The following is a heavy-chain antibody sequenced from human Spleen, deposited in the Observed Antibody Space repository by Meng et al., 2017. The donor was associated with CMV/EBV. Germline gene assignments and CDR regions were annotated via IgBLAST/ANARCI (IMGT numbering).Heavy chain of an antibody. J-gene: IGHJ4*02. Sequence: SETLSLTCTVSGGSISSSRYYWGWIRQPPGKGLEWIGSIYYSGSTYYNPSLKSRVTISVDTSKNQFSLKLSSVTAADTAVYYCARGQAGGFLEWLWDYWGQGTLVTVSS. CDR3: ARGQAGGFLEWLWDY. CDR2: IYYSGST. D-gene: IGHD3-3*01. V-gene: IGHV4-39*07. CDR1: GGSISSSRYY.